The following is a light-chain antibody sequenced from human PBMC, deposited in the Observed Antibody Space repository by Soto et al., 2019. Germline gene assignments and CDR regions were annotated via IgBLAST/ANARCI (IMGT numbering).Light chain of an antibody. CDR2: DAS. CDR3: QQYNDWPET. CDR1: PSVGST. Sequence: EIVMTQSPATLSVSPGERATLSGRASPSVGSTLAWYQQKVGQAPRLLIYDASARATGIPARFSGGGSGTEFTLTISSLQSEDFAVYYCQQYNDWPETFGPGTKVDIK. J-gene: IGKJ1*01. V-gene: IGKV3-15*01.